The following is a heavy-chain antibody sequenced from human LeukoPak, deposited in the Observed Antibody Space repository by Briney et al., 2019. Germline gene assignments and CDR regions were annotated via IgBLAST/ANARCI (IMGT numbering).Heavy chain of an antibody. V-gene: IGHV4-31*03. CDR1: GGSISSGGYY. D-gene: IGHD6-19*01. J-gene: IGHJ1*01. CDR3: ARIAVAALEYFQH. Sequence: SQTLSLTCTVSGGSISSGGYYWSWIRQHTGKGLEWIGYIYYSGSTYYNPSLKSRVTISVDTSKNQFSLKLSSVTAADTAVYYCARIAVAALEYFQHWGQGTLVTVSS. CDR2: IYYSGST.